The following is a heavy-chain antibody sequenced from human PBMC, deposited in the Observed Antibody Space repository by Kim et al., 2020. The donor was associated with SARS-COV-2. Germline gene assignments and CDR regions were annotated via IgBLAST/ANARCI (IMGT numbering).Heavy chain of an antibody. J-gene: IGHJ3*02. CDR2: IKSKTDGGTT. CDR3: TTELWFGELSDAFDI. V-gene: IGHV3-15*01. D-gene: IGHD3-10*01. CDR1: GFTFSNAW. Sequence: GGSLRLSCAASGFTFSNAWMSWVRQAPGKGLEWVGRIKSKTDGGTTDYAAPVKGRFTISRDDSKNTLYLQMNSLKTEDTAVYYCTTELWFGELSDAFDIWGQGTMVTVSS.